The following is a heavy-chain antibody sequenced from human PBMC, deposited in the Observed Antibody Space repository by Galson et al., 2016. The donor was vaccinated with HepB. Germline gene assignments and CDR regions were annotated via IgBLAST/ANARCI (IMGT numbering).Heavy chain of an antibody. CDR3: VRLGTKDDYYYYLDV. D-gene: IGHD2-2*01. Sequence: ETLSLTCNVSGGSIRGYYWSWIRLPPGKGLEYVGYIYYTGSTNYNPSLKSRVTFSVDTSKNQFSLRLNSVTPADTAVYYCVRLGTKDDYYYYLDVWGKGTTVTVSS. CDR1: GGSIRGYY. J-gene: IGHJ6*03. CDR2: IYYTGST. V-gene: IGHV4-59*01.